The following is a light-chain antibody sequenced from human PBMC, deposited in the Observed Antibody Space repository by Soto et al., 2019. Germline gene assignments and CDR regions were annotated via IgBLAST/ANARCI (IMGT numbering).Light chain of an antibody. Sequence: EIVLTQSPATLSLSPGERATLSCRASQSVSSYLAWYQQKPGQAPRLLIYDASNRATGIQARFSGSGSGTDFTLTISSLEPEDFAVYYCQQRSNWPRTFGQGTKVDIK. CDR1: QSVSSY. V-gene: IGKV3-11*01. J-gene: IGKJ1*01. CDR3: QQRSNWPRT. CDR2: DAS.